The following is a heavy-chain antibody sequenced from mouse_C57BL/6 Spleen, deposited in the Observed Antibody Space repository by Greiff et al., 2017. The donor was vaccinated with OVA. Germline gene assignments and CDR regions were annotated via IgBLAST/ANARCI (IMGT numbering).Heavy chain of an antibody. D-gene: IGHD1-1*01. CDR3: AKQDQNYYDSSYYSMDY. V-gene: IGHV2-3*01. CDR2: IWGDGST. Sequence: VQLKESGPGLVAPSQSLSITCTVSGFSLTSYGVSWVRQPPGKGLEWLGVIWGDGSTNYHSALISRMSISTDNSKSQVFLKLNRLQTDDTATYYCAKQDQNYYDSSYYSMDYWGQGTSVTVSS. J-gene: IGHJ4*01. CDR1: GFSLTSYG.